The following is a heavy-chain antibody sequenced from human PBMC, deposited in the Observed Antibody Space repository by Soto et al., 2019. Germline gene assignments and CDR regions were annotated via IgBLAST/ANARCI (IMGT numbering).Heavy chain of an antibody. J-gene: IGHJ4*02. Sequence: WGSLRLSCAASGFTFSDFGMSWVRQAPGKGLEWVSVISASGGATYYAASVKGRFTLSRDNSKNTLYLQMNSLIVADTAVYYCAKKVTIYAVDPADYWGQGTQVTVSS. CDR2: ISASGGAT. CDR1: GFTFSDFG. CDR3: AKKVTIYAVDPADY. V-gene: IGHV3-23*01. D-gene: IGHD3-3*01.